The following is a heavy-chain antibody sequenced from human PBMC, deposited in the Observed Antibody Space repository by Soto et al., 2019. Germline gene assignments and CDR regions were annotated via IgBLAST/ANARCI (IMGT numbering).Heavy chain of an antibody. CDR1: GGSFSGYY. J-gene: IGHJ6*02. Sequence: SETLSLTCAVYGGSFSGYYWSGIRQPPGKGLEWIGEINHSGSTNYNPTLKSRVTISVDTSKTQFSLKRSSVTAADTAVYYCALQSGTHYDFWSGYYSRHYYGIDVWGQGTTVTVSS. CDR2: INHSGST. D-gene: IGHD3-3*01. CDR3: ALQSGTHYDFWSGYYSRHYYGIDV. V-gene: IGHV4-34*01.